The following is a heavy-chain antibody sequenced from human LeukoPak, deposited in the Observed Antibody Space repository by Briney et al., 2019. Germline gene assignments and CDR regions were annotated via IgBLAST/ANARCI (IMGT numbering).Heavy chain of an antibody. D-gene: IGHD3-22*01. Sequence: GRSLRLSCAASGFTFSSYGMHWVRQAPGKGLEWVSAISGSGGSTYYADSVKGRFTISRDNSKNTLYLQMNSLRAEDTAVYYCAKDNYYDSSGRTNYYYYGMDVWGQGTTVTVSS. V-gene: IGHV3-23*01. CDR2: ISGSGGST. CDR1: GFTFSSYG. J-gene: IGHJ6*02. CDR3: AKDNYYDSSGRTNYYYYGMDV.